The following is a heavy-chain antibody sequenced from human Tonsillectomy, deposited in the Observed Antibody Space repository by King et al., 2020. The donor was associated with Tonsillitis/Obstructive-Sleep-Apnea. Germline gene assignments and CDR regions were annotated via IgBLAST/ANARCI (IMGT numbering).Heavy chain of an antibody. CDR3: AQSSYDFWSGSPTWYFAL. V-gene: IGHV2-5*02. CDR2: IYWDDDK. CDR1: GFSLSTSGVG. D-gene: IGHD3-3*01. J-gene: IGHJ2*01. Sequence: HITLKESGPTLVKPTQTLTLTCTFSGFSLSTSGVGVGWIRQPPGKALEWLAHIYWDDDKCYSPSLKSRLTITKDTSKNQVVLTMPNMDPVDTATYYCAQSSYDFWSGSPTWYFALWGRGTLVTVSS.